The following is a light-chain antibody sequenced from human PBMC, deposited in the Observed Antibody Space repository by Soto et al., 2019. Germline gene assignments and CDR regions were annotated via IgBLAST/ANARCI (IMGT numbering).Light chain of an antibody. V-gene: IGKV3-20*01. Sequence: ENVLTQSPGTLSLSPGERCTLSCRASQSITASYLAWYQQKPGRTPRLLIHDISRRATGTPDRFSGSGSGTDFTLTISRLEPEDLAVYYCQQYGNSPWAFGQGTKVDIK. J-gene: IGKJ1*01. CDR3: QQYGNSPWA. CDR2: DIS. CDR1: QSITASY.